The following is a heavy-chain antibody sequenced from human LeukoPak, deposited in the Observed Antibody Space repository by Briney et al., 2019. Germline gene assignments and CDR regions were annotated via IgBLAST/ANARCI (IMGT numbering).Heavy chain of an antibody. Sequence: SSETLSLTCTVSGGSISTSSYYWGWVRQPPGKGLEWIGNIFYSGSTYYSPSLKSRVTISLDTSRNQVSLKLNSVTAADTAVYYCARLSQVYGVMERMYFDYWGQGTLVTVSS. CDR2: IFYSGST. J-gene: IGHJ4*02. CDR1: GGSISTSSYY. CDR3: ARLSQVYGVMERMYFDY. D-gene: IGHD1-14*01. V-gene: IGHV4-39*07.